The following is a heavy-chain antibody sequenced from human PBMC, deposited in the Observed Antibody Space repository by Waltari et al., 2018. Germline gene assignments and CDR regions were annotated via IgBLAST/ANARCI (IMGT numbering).Heavy chain of an antibody. CDR2: IIGGGDTV. CDR3: AKDRDRLTDFFYDS. J-gene: IGHJ4*02. CDR1: GFRFDDFY. V-gene: IGHV3-11*01. Sequence: LQSGGGFVRPGESLRLSCTASGFRFDDFYMTWVRQTPGKGLECISYIIGGGDTVLDADSVRCRFIISRDNIKNILYLQMNSLTVDDTATYFCAKDRDRLTDFFYDSWGQGSLVTVSS. D-gene: IGHD3-10*01.